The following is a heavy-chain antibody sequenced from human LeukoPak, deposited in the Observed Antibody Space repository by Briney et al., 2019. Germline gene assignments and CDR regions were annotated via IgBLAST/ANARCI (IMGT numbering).Heavy chain of an antibody. D-gene: IGHD3-22*01. Sequence: GGSLTLSCAASGFTFSDYYMRWIRQAPGKGLEGVSYISSSRSYTNYADSVKGRFTISRDNAKTSLYLQMNSLRAENTAVYYCARLFNYDSSGYYYSTANYYYYGMDVWGQGTTVTVSS. J-gene: IGHJ6*02. CDR3: ARLFNYDSSGYYYSTANYYYYGMDV. CDR1: GFTFSDYY. V-gene: IGHV3-11*03. CDR2: ISSSRSYT.